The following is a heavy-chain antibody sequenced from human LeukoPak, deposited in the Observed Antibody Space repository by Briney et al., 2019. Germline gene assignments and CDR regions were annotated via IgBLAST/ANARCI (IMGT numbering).Heavy chain of an antibody. D-gene: IGHD3-10*01. CDR2: ISAGSRGI. J-gene: IGHJ4*02. CDR1: GFTFSSYS. Sequence: EGSLRLSCAASGFTFSSYSMTWVRQAPGKGLEWISHISAGSRGIYYADSVKGRFTISRDNSKNTLFLHMNSLRAEDTAVYSCAKGYYGSGSYGWFDYWGQGTLVTVSS. V-gene: IGHV3-48*01. CDR3: AKGYYGSGSYGWFDY.